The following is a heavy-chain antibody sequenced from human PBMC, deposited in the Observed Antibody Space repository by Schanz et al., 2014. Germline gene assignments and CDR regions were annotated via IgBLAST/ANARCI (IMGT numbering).Heavy chain of an antibody. J-gene: IGHJ4*02. CDR3: ARGNRLQYYDDIWGSYRDPSELDY. Sequence: QVQLVQSGAEVKKPGSSVKVSCKASRSTFSSYTISWVRQARGQGLEWVGRFIPILDVGNYAQQFQGRVTFTADKSTSTAYMELSSLRYEDTALYYCARGNRLQYYDDIWGSYRDPSELDYWGQGTLVTVSS. V-gene: IGHV1-69*02. CDR2: FIPILDVG. CDR1: RSTFSSYT. D-gene: IGHD3-16*02.